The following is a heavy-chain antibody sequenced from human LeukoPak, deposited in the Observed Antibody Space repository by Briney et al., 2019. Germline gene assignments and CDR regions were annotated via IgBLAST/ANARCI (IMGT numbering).Heavy chain of an antibody. D-gene: IGHD1-26*01. V-gene: IGHV1-24*01. Sequence: ASVKVSCKVSGYTLTELSMHWVRQAPGKGLEWMGGFDPEDGETIYAQKLQGRVTMTTDTSTNTAYMELRSLRSDDTAVYYCARTEWEVPSLRDFDYWGQGTLVTVSS. J-gene: IGHJ4*02. CDR1: GYTLTELS. CDR2: FDPEDGET. CDR3: ARTEWEVPSLRDFDY.